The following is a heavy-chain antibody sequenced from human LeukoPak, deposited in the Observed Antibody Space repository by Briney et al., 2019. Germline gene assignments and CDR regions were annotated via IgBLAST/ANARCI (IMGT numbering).Heavy chain of an antibody. CDR2: VNGASDYI. J-gene: IGHJ5*02. CDR1: GFNFSDYS. V-gene: IGHV3-21*01. D-gene: IGHD2-15*01. CDR3: ARGADGVSSNSRGWFDP. Sequence: GGSLRLSCAASGFNFSDYSMTWVRQAPGKGLEWVSSVNGASDYIYYADSVKGRFTISRDNARNSLYLQMNTLRAEDTAVYSCARGADGVSSNSRGWFDPWGQGTLVTVSS.